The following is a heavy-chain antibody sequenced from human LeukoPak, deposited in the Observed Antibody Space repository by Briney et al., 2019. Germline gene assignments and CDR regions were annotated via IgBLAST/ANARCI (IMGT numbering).Heavy chain of an antibody. D-gene: IGHD1-26*01. J-gene: IGHJ4*02. CDR1: GFTVSSNY. Sequence: GGSLRLSCAASGFTVSSNYMSWVRQAPGKGLEWVSVIYSGGSTYYVDSVKGRFTISRDNSKNTLYLQMNSLRAEDTAVYYCARVRWELRGPDYWGQGTLVTVSS. CDR3: ARVRWELRGPDY. V-gene: IGHV3-53*01. CDR2: IYSGGST.